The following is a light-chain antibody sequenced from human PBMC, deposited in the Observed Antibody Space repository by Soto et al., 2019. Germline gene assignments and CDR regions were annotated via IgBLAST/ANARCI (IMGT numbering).Light chain of an antibody. CDR2: GAS. Sequence: EIVLTQSPGTLSLSPGERATLSCRASQSVSTNSLAWYQQKPGQAPRLLIHGASSRATGIPDRFSGSGSGTDFTLTISGLEPEDFAVYYCQPFGTSSVNFGGGTKVEIK. J-gene: IGKJ4*01. V-gene: IGKV3-20*01. CDR1: QSVSTNS. CDR3: QPFGTSSVN.